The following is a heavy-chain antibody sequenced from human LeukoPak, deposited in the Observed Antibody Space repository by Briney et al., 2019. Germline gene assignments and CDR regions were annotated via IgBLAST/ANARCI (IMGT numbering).Heavy chain of an antibody. V-gene: IGHV3-33*06. J-gene: IGHJ4*02. D-gene: IGHD3-10*01. CDR3: AKYNYYGSESYYNDFDS. CDR1: GFTFSSYG. CDR2: IWYDGSNK. Sequence: GGSLRLSCAASGFTFSSYGMHWVRQAPGKGLEWVAVIWYDGSNKYYADSVKGRFTISRDNSKNTLYLQMSSLRAEDTAIYYCAKYNYYGSESYYNDFDSWGQGTLVTVSS.